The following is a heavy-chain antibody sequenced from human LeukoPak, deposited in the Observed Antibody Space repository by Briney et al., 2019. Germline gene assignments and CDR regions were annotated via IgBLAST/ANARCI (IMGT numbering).Heavy chain of an antibody. V-gene: IGHV1-18*01. CDR2: VSGYNGNT. J-gene: IGHJ4*02. CDR3: AGTYDFWSVRKGDYFGY. Sequence: ASVKVSCKASGYNFGSYYISWVRQAPGQGLEWMGWVSGYNGNTKYAQKVQGRITMTADTSTTTAYMELRSLRSDDTAVYYCAGTYDFWSVRKGDYFGYWGQGTLVTVSS. CDR1: GYNFGSYY. D-gene: IGHD3-3*01.